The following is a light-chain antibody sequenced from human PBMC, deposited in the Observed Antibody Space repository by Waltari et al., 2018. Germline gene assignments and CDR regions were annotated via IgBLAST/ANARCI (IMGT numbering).Light chain of an antibody. CDR1: QRISKY. J-gene: IGKJ1*01. V-gene: IGKV3-20*01. CDR3: QHYVTLPVT. Sequence: EIVLTQSPGTLSLSSGERATLSCRTSQRISKYLAWYQQKPGQAPRLLIYHASSRATVIPDRVSGSGSGTDFSLTISRLEPEDFAVYYCQHYVTLPVTFGQGTKVEIK. CDR2: HAS.